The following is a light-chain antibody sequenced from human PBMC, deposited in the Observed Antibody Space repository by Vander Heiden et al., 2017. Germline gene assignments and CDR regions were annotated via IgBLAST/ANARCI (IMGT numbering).Light chain of an antibody. Sequence: EIVLTQSPATLSLSPGERATLSCRASQSVGMYLAWYQQTPGQAPRLLISDASNRATGIPARFSGSGSGTDFTLTISSLEPEDFAVYYCQQRSNWPITFGQGTRLEIK. CDR1: QSVGMY. J-gene: IGKJ5*01. V-gene: IGKV3-11*01. CDR3: QQRSNWPIT. CDR2: DAS.